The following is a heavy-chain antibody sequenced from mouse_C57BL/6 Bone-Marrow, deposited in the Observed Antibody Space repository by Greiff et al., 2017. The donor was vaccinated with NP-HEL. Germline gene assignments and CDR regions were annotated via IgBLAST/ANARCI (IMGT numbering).Heavy chain of an antibody. J-gene: IGHJ1*03. D-gene: IGHD3-3*01. CDR3: ARGGTVSSYWYFDV. V-gene: IGHV1-69*01. CDR1: GYTFTSYW. CDR2: IDPSDSYT. Sequence: QVQLQQPGAELVMPGASVKLSCKASGYTFTSYWMHWVKQRPGQGLEWIGEIDPSDSYTNYNQKFKGKSTLTVDKSSSTAYMQLSSLTSEDSAVYYCARGGTVSSYWYFDVWGTGTTVTVSS.